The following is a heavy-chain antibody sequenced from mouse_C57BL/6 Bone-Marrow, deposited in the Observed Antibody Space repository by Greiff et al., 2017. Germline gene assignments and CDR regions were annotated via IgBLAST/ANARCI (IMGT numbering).Heavy chain of an antibody. CDR2: IYPGSGNT. J-gene: IGHJ4*01. Sequence: QVQLQQSGAELVRPGASVKLSCKASGYTFTDYYINWVKQRPGQGLEWIARIYPGSGNTYYNEKFKGKATMTAEKSSSTAYMQLSSLTSEDSAVYFCARVYDYLYAMDYWGQGTSVTVSS. CDR1: GYTFTDYY. CDR3: ARVYDYLYAMDY. D-gene: IGHD2-4*01. V-gene: IGHV1-76*01.